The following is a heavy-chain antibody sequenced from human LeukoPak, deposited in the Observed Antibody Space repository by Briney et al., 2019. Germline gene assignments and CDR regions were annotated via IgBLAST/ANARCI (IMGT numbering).Heavy chain of an antibody. V-gene: IGHV3-9*01. CDR2: ISWNSGSI. CDR1: GFTFDDYA. CDR3: AKDSRFLEWSFGAGYFDY. J-gene: IGHJ4*02. D-gene: IGHD3-3*01. Sequence: PGRSLGLSWAASGFTFDDYAMHWVRQAPEKGLEWVSGISWNSGSIGYADSVKGRFTISRDNAKNSLYLQMNSLRAEDTALYYCAKDSRFLEWSFGAGYFDYWGQGTLVTVSS.